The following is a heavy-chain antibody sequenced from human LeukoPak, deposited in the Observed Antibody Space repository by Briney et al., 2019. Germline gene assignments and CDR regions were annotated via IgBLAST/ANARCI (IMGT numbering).Heavy chain of an antibody. CDR1: GFTFSGSD. Sequence: GGPLKLSCAASGFTFSGSDIHWVRQASGKGLEWVGRIRSETYTYATAYGASVKGRFTISRDDSKNTAYLQMNSLKTEDTAVYYCTRAYYDTSGDYHYGDSWGQGTLVTVSS. V-gene: IGHV3-73*01. J-gene: IGHJ4*02. D-gene: IGHD3-22*01. CDR2: IRSETYTYAT. CDR3: TRAYYDTSGDYHYGDS.